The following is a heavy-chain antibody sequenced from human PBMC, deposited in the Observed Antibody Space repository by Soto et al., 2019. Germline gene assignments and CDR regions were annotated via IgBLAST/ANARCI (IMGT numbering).Heavy chain of an antibody. D-gene: IGHD3-3*02. CDR2: INHSGST. V-gene: IGHV4-34*01. Sequence: PSETLSLTCGVYGGSFSGYYWSWIRQPPGKGLEWIGEINHSGSTKYNPSLKSRVTISVDTSKNQFPLKLSSVTAADTAVYYCARGFKKERASSFFYYYYGLDVWGQGTTVTVSS. CDR1: GGSFSGYY. J-gene: IGHJ6*02. CDR3: ARGFKKERASSFFYYYYGLDV.